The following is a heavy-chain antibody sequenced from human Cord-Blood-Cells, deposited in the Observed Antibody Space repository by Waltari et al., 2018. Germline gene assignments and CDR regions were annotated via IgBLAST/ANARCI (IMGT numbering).Heavy chain of an antibody. Sequence: QVQLVQSGAEVKKPGASVKVSCKASGYTFTGYYMHWVRQAPGQGLEWMGWINPNSGGTNYAKKFQGRVTMTRDTSISTAYMELSRLRSDDTAVYYCARGGVGDAFDIWGQGTMVTVSS. V-gene: IGHV1-2*02. J-gene: IGHJ3*02. D-gene: IGHD3-16*01. CDR3: ARGGVGDAFDI. CDR2: INPNSGGT. CDR1: GYTFTGYY.